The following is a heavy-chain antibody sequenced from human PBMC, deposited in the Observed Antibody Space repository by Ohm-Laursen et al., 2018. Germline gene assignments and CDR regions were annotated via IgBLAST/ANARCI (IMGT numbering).Heavy chain of an antibody. J-gene: IGHJ4*02. CDR1: GFTFTDYA. D-gene: IGHD4-17*01. CDR3: ARDTPIRAFDY. Sequence: SLRLSCTASGFTFTDYAMNWVRQAPGKGLEWVSSISSSSSYIYYADSVKGRFTISRDNAKNSLYLQMNSLRAEDTAVYYCARDTPIRAFDYWGQGTLVTVSS. CDR2: ISSSSSYI. V-gene: IGHV3-21*01.